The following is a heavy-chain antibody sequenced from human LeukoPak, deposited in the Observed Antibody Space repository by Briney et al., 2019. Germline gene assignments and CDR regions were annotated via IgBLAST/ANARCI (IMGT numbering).Heavy chain of an antibody. Sequence: GGSLRLSCAASGFTFSSYAMSWVRQAPGKGLGWVSAISGIGASTYYADSGKGWFTISRDNSKNTMYLQRNRLRAEDTAVSYFATLAYYYDSSGYYTFDYWGQGNLVTVSS. CDR1: GFTFSSYA. V-gene: IGHV3-23*01. CDR3: ATLAYYYDSSGYYTFDY. CDR2: ISGIGAST. J-gene: IGHJ4*02. D-gene: IGHD3-22*01.